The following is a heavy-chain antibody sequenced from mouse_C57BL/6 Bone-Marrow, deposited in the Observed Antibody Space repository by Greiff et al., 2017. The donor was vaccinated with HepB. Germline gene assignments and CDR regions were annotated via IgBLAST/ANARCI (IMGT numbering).Heavy chain of an antibody. Sequence: VQLQQSGPVLVKSGASVKMSCKVSGYTFTDYYMNWVKQSHGKSIERIGVINPYNGGTSYNQKFKGKATLTVDKSSSTAYMELNSLTSEDSAVYYCAPYDYPWFAYWGQGTLVTVSA. CDR3: APYDYPWFAY. V-gene: IGHV1-19*01. CDR1: GYTFTDYY. J-gene: IGHJ3*01. D-gene: IGHD2-4*01. CDR2: INPYNGGT.